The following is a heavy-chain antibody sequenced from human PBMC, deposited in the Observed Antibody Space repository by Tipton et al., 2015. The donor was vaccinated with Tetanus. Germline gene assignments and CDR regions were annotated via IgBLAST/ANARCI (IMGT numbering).Heavy chain of an antibody. D-gene: IGHD1-26*01. CDR1: GFTFNSYP. J-gene: IGHJ5*01. CDR3: AKVRGTLRYSFDS. Sequence: SLRLSCTASGFTFNSYPMNWVRQAQGKGLEWVSVSYAGGNYAYYADSVKGRFTTSRDDSKSTLFLHMTSLRVEDTAVYYCAKVRGTLRYSFDSWGQGTLVTVSS. V-gene: IGHV3-23*03. CDR2: SYAGGNYA.